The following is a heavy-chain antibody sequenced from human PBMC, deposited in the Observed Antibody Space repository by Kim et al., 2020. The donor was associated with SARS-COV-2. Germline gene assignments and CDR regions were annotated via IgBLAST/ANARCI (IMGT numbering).Heavy chain of an antibody. D-gene: IGHD2-2*01. CDR2: IDPSDSYT. Sequence: GESLKISCKGSGYSFTSYWISWVRQMPGKGLEWMGRIDPSDSYTNYSPSFQGHVTISADKSISTAYLQWSSLKASDTAMYYCARLDIVVVPAATRGTAMDDYYYYGMDVWGQGTTVTVSS. CDR3: ARLDIVVVPAATRGTAMDDYYYYGMDV. J-gene: IGHJ6*02. CDR1: GYSFTSYW. V-gene: IGHV5-10-1*01.